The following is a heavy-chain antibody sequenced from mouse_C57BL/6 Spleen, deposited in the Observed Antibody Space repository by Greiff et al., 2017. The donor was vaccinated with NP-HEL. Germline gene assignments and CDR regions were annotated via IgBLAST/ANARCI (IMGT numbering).Heavy chain of an antibody. CDR1: GFTFSSYA. V-gene: IGHV5-4*01. J-gene: IGHJ3*01. CDR3: ARDRDSNYPWFAY. Sequence: EVQVVESGGGLVKPGGSLKLSCAASGFTFSSYAMSWVRQTPEKRLEWVATISDGGSYTYYPDNVKGRFTISRDNAKNNLYLQMSHLKSEDTAMYYCARDRDSNYPWFAYWGQGTLVTVSA. D-gene: IGHD2-5*01. CDR2: ISDGGSYT.